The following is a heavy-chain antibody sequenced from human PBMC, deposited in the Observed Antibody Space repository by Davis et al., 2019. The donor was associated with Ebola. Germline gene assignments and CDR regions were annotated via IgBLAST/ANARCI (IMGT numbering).Heavy chain of an antibody. V-gene: IGHV3-48*02. CDR2: ISSSSSTI. CDR3: ARDLNYVGATFLYYYGMDV. J-gene: IGHJ6*02. CDR1: GGSFSGFF. Sequence: ETLSLTCAVYGGSFSGFFWTWIRQAPGKGLEWVSYISSSSSTIYYADSVKGRFTISRDNAKNSLYLQMNSLRDEDTAVYYCARDLNYVGATFLYYYGMDVWGQGTTVTVSS. D-gene: IGHD1-26*01.